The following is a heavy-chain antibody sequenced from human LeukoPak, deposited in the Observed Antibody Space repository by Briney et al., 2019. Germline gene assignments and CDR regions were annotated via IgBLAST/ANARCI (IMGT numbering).Heavy chain of an antibody. V-gene: IGHV5-51*01. Sequence: GESLKISCKGSGYSFTSCWIGWVRQMPGKGLEWMGIIYPGDSDTRYSPSFQGQVTISADKSISTAYLQWSSLKASDTAMYYCARLSDDYNSDYYYMDVWGKGTTVTVSS. CDR1: GYSFTSCW. CDR3: ARLSDDYNSDYYYMDV. CDR2: IYPGDSDT. D-gene: IGHD5-24*01. J-gene: IGHJ6*03.